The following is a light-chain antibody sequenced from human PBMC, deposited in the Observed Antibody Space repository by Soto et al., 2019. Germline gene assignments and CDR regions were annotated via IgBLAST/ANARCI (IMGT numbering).Light chain of an antibody. Sequence: EVVMTQFPATQAVCPGVRGALSCRASQSVSSNLAWYQQKPGQAPRLLIYGASTRATGIRAGFSGSVSGTEFNLTFSSLQSEDFAVYYCHQYDNWPPWTFGQGTKVDIK. J-gene: IGKJ1*01. V-gene: IGKV3D-15*01. CDR1: QSVSSN. CDR2: GAS. CDR3: HQYDNWPPWT.